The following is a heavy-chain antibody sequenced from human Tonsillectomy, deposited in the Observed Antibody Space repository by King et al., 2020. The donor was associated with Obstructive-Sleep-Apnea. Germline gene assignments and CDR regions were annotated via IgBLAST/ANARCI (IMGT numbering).Heavy chain of an antibody. J-gene: IGHJ5*02. Sequence: QLQESGPGLVKPSETLSLTCTVSGGSISSYYWSWIRQPPGKGLEYIGYISYSGSTNYNPSLKSRVTISVDTSKNHFSLKLSSLTAADTAVYYCARHLSHMLRGKTTGYNWFDPWGQGTLVTVSS. CDR3: ARHLSHMLRGKTTGYNWFDP. CDR1: GGSISSYY. CDR2: ISYSGST. V-gene: IGHV4-59*08. D-gene: IGHD3-10*01.